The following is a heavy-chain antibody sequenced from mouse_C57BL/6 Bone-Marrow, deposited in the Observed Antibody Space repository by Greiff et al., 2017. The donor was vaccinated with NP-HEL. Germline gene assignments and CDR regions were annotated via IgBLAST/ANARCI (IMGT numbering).Heavy chain of an antibody. CDR3: TGYYDYDDYAMDY. J-gene: IGHJ4*01. V-gene: IGHV1-5*01. Sequence: VQLQQSGTVLARPGASVKMSCKTSGYTFTSYWMHWVKQRPGQGLEWIGAIYPGNSDTSYNQKFKGKAKLTAVTSASTAYMELSSLTNEDSAVYYCTGYYDYDDYAMDYWGQGTSVTVSS. D-gene: IGHD2-4*01. CDR2: IYPGNSDT. CDR1: GYTFTSYW.